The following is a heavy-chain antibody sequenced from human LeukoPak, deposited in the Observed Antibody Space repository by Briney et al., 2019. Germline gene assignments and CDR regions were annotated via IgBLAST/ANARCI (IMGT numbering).Heavy chain of an antibody. CDR3: ARWGLAGNWFDP. V-gene: IGHV1-18*01. J-gene: IGHJ5*02. CDR1: GYTFTSYG. CDR2: ISVYNGNT. Sequence: ASVKVSCKASGYTFTSYGITWVRQAPGQGLEWMGWISVYNGNTNYAQMLQGRVTMTTDTSTSTAYMELRSLRSDDTAMYYCARWGLAGNWFDPWGQGTLVIVSS. D-gene: IGHD7-27*01.